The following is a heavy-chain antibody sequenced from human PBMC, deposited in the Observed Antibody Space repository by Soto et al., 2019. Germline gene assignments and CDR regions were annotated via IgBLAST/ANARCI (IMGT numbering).Heavy chain of an antibody. V-gene: IGHV1-18*01. J-gene: IGHJ2*01. CDR2: IGPYIGKT. Sequence: QGQLVQSGAEVRKPGASVKVSCQASGYIFNNYGLSWVRQVPGQRLEWEGWIGPYIGKTDYAQKFRDRVSMTADPATNTAYMELRSLTSDASAFYYCSRCYGIVGSGFTGWHFDHWGRGTLVTVSS. CDR3: SRCYGIVGSGFTGWHFDH. CDR1: GYIFNNYG. D-gene: IGHD6-19*01.